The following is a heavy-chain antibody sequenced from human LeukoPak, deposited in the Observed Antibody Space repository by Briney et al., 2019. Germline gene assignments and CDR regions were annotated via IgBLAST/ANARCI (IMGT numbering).Heavy chain of an antibody. CDR3: ASPSNCGGDCSSNGMDV. D-gene: IGHD2-21*02. CDR2: ITPYNGNT. Sequence: GASVKVSCKASGYTFACYHITWVRQAPGQGLEWMGWITPYNGNTNYAQKFRGRVTMAADTSTNTVYLELRSLRSDDTAVYYCASPSNCGGDCSSNGMDVWGQGTTVTVSS. J-gene: IGHJ6*02. V-gene: IGHV1-18*01. CDR1: GYTFACYH.